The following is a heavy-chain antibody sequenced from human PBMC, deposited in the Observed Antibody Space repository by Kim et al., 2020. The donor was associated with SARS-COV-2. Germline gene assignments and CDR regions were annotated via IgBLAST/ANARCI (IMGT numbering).Heavy chain of an antibody. J-gene: IGHJ6*02. CDR2: IYYSGST. V-gene: IGHV4-59*08. CDR1: GGSISSYY. Sequence: SETLSLTCTVSGGSISSYYWSWIRQPPGKGLEWIGYIYYSGSTNYNPSLKSRVTISVDTSKNQFFLKLSSVTAADTAADYFARQRFDYYGMDVWGEGTTV. CDR3: ARQRFDYYGMDV. D-gene: IGHD3-10*01.